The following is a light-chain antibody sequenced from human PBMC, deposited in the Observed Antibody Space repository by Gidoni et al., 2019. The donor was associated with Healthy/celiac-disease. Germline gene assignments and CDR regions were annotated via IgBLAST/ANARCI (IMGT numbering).Light chain of an antibody. V-gene: IGKV1-12*01. CDR1: QGISSY. Sequence: PATRSVSAGERATLTCRASQGISSYLAWYQQKPGKAPRLLIYDASSWQSGVPARFSGSGSGTDFTLTISSLQPEDFATYYCQQRSNWPTTFGQGTRLEIK. CDR3: QQRSNWPTT. J-gene: IGKJ5*01. CDR2: DAS.